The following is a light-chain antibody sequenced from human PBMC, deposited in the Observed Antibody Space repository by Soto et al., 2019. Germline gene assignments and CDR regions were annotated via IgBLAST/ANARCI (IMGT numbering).Light chain of an antibody. CDR3: QQYSGWPYT. CDR1: QSVSTS. V-gene: IGKV3-20*01. J-gene: IGKJ2*01. CDR2: SAS. Sequence: EIVLTQSPGTLSLSPGERATLSCRASQSVSTSLAWYQHKPGQAPRLLIYSASTRATGIPDRFSGSGSGTDFTLTISRLEPEDFAVYYCQQYSGWPYTFGQGTKLEIK.